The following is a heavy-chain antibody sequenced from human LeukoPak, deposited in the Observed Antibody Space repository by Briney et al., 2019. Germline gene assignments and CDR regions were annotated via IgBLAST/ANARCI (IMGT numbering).Heavy chain of an antibody. CDR1: GFNFSSYA. CDR2: ITGSAGRT. Sequence: SGVSLRLSCAASGFNFSSYAMSWVRQATGKALEWVSGITGSAGRTYYADSVKGRFTISRDNSKNTLYVQMNSLRAEDTAVYYCAKDRLRSSTSCYDVFDYWGQGTLVTVSS. D-gene: IGHD2-2*01. J-gene: IGHJ4*02. V-gene: IGHV3-23*01. CDR3: AKDRLRSSTSCYDVFDY.